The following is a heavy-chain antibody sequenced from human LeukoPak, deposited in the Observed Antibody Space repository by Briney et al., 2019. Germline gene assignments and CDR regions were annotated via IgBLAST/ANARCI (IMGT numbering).Heavy chain of an antibody. V-gene: IGHV4-4*07. J-gene: IGHJ2*01. Sequence: AETLSLTCTVSGGSFSSYYWTWIRQPAGKGLEWIGRIYNSGTTNYSPSLESRVTMSLDTSKNRFSLSLSSVTAADTAVYYCARDRLGATGHWRIDVWGRGTLVTVSS. D-gene: IGHD1-26*01. CDR3: ARDRLGATGHWRIDV. CDR1: GGSFSSYY. CDR2: IYNSGTT.